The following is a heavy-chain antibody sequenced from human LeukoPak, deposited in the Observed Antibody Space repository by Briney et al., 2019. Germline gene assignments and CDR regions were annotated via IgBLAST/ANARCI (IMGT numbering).Heavy chain of an antibody. D-gene: IGHD6-19*01. Sequence: GGSLRLSCTASGFTFSTYAMSWVRQAPGKGLEWVSGISGSGDRIYYADSVKGRFSISRDNSKNTLYLQMNSLRDGDTAVYYCAKDPYSTGLYQGYYFDYWGQGTLVTVSS. CDR3: AKDPYSTGLYQGYYFDY. V-gene: IGHV3-23*01. J-gene: IGHJ4*02. CDR2: ISGSGDRI. CDR1: GFTFSTYA.